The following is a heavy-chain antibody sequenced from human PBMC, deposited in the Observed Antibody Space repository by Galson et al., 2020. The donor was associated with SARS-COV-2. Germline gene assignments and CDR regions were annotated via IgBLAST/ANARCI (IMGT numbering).Heavy chain of an antibody. CDR2: ISWDGGRT. D-gene: IGHD5-12*01. CDR1: GFTFDDYT. Sequence: GESLKISCATSGFTFDDYTMHWVRQAPGKGLEWVSVISWDGGRTSFADSVKGRFTISRDNSKNSLYLQMNSLRTEDTALYYCAKAVAGYSYFMDVWGKGTTVTVSS. V-gene: IGHV3-43*01. CDR3: AKAVAGYSYFMDV. J-gene: IGHJ6*03.